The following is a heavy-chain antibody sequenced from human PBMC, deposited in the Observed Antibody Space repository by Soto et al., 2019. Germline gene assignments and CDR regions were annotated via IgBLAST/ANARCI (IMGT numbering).Heavy chain of an antibody. CDR2: IYWDDDK. V-gene: IGHV2-5*02. D-gene: IGHD3-3*01. CDR3: XHSITIFGVVIIQWFDP. Sequence: QITLKESGPTLVKPTQTLTLTCTFSGFSLSTSGVGVGWIRQPPGKALEWLALIYWDDDKRYSPSLKSRLTITKDTSKNQVXXXXTNXXXXXTAXXXXXHSITIFGVVIIQWFDPWGQGTLVTVSS. J-gene: IGHJ5*02. CDR1: GFSLSTSGVG.